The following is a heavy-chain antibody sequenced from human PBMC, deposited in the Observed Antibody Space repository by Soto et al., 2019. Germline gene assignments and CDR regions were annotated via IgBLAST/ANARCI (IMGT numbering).Heavy chain of an antibody. CDR2: INPNSGGT. V-gene: IGHV1-2*04. J-gene: IGHJ6*02. D-gene: IGHD3-22*01. CDR1: GYTFTGYY. Sequence: ASVKVSCKASGYTFTGYYMHWVRQAPGQGLEWMGWINPNSGGTNYAQKFQGWVTMTRDTSISTAYMELSRLRSDDTAVYYCARGDYYDSSGYYYYYCGMDVWGQGTTVTVS. CDR3: ARGDYYDSSGYYYYYCGMDV.